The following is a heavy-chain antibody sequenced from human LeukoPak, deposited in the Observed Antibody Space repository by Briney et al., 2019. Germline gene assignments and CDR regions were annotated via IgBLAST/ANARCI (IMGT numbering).Heavy chain of an antibody. V-gene: IGHV3-23*01. CDR1: GFTFSNYV. J-gene: IGHJ4*02. Sequence: GGSLRLSCAASGFTFSNYVLSWVCQAPGKGLEWVSTISGSGGTTYYADSVKGRFTISRDNSKNTLSLQMNSLRADDTAVYYCAKTAAAVTMHYFDYWGQGTLVTVSS. CDR2: ISGSGGTT. D-gene: IGHD4-17*01. CDR3: AKTAAAVTMHYFDY.